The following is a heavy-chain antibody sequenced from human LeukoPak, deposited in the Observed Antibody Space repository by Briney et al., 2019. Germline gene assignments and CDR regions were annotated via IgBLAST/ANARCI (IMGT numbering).Heavy chain of an antibody. Sequence: SETLSLTCTLSGGSISNRSYCGGWVRQPPGKGLEWLGSIYYSGNTYYNPSLKSRVTISLETSKNQFSLRLSSVTAADTAVYYCVRERITFGGVFVTDYWGQGTLVTVSS. CDR1: GGSISNRSYC. V-gene: IGHV4-39*07. CDR3: VRERITFGGVFVTDY. J-gene: IGHJ4*02. CDR2: IYYSGNT. D-gene: IGHD3-16*02.